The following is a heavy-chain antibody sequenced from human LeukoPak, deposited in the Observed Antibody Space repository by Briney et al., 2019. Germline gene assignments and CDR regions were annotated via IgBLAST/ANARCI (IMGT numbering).Heavy chain of an antibody. V-gene: IGHV3-74*01. J-gene: IGHJ4*02. CDR2: INTDGRST. CDR3: ARGKGGSGYSIDY. D-gene: IGHD3-3*01. CDR1: GFTFRSNW. Sequence: GGSLRLSCAAPGFTFRSNWMHWVRQVAGKGLVWVSRINTDGRSTGYADSVKGRFTISRDNAENTLYLQMNSLRAEDTAIYYCARGKGGSGYSIDYWGQGTLVTVSS.